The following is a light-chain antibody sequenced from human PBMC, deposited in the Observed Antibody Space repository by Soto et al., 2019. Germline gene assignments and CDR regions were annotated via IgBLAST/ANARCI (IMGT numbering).Light chain of an antibody. V-gene: IGKV3-20*01. J-gene: IGKJ1*01. CDR3: QHYGSTPWT. Sequence: EIVLTQSPGTLFLSPGEGGTLSCRASQSVCSRCLAWYQQKPGQAPRLLIFGASSRATGIPDTFSGSGSGTDFTLTISRLEPEDSAVYYCQHYGSTPWTFGQGTKVEI. CDR2: GAS. CDR1: QSVCSRC.